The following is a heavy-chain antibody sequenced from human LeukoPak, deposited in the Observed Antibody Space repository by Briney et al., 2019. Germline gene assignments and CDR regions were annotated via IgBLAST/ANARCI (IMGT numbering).Heavy chain of an antibody. J-gene: IGHJ5*02. CDR2: ISAYNGNT. D-gene: IGHD2-21*02. V-gene: IGHV1-18*01. CDR1: GYTFTSYG. CDR3: ARGGLAYCGGDCYSYWFDP. Sequence: GASVKVSCKASGYTFTSYGISWVRQAPGQGLEWMGWISAYNGNTNYAQKLQGRVTMTTDTSTSTAYMELRSLRSDDTAVYYCARGGLAYCGGDCYSYWFDPWGQGTLVTVSS.